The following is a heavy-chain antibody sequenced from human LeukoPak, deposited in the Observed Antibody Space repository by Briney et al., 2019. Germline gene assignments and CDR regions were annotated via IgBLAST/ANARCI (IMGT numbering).Heavy chain of an antibody. Sequence: GGSLRLSCAASGFTFSSYWMHWVRQAPGKGLVWVSRINSDGSSTSYADSVKGRFTISRDNAKNTLYLQMNSLRAEDTAVYYCARAIGLYYDLWSGYPDYWGQGTLVTVSS. CDR1: GFTFSSYW. D-gene: IGHD3-3*01. CDR2: INSDGSST. J-gene: IGHJ4*02. CDR3: ARAIGLYYDLWSGYPDY. V-gene: IGHV3-74*01.